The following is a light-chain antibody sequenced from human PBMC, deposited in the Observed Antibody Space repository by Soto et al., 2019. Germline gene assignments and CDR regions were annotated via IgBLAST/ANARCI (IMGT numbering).Light chain of an antibody. J-gene: IGLJ3*02. Sequence: QSVLTQPPSASATPGQRVTISCSGSRSNIGSNNVNWYQHLPGAAPKLLIYNNNLRPSGVPDRVSGSKSGTSASLVISGLQSEDETDYYCATWDDSLSGRVFGGGTKVTVL. V-gene: IGLV1-44*01. CDR3: ATWDDSLSGRV. CDR1: RSNIGSNN. CDR2: NNN.